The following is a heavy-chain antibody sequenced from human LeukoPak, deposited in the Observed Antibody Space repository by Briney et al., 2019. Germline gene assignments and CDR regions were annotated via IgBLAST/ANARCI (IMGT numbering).Heavy chain of an antibody. V-gene: IGHV4-39*07. CDR3: ARVTYNGYQHFDP. D-gene: IGHD3-10*01. Sequence: PSETLSLTCTVSGGSISSSAYYWGWVRQPPGEGLEWIGEIHHSEKSYYNPSLKSRVAISADTSKNQFSLSLSSVTAADTAVYYCARVTYNGYQHFDPWGQGNPVTVSS. J-gene: IGHJ5*02. CDR1: GGSISSSAYY. CDR2: IHHSEKS.